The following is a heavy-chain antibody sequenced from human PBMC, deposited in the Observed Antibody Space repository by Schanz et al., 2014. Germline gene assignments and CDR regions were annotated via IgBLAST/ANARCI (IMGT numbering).Heavy chain of an antibody. CDR3: ARGTPFRCDY. D-gene: IGHD3-16*01. CDR2: ISSTSTYL. CDR1: GFTFSSYT. V-gene: IGHV3-21*01. Sequence: EVHLVESGGGFVQPGGSLRLSCAASGFTFSSYTMKWVRQAPGKGLEWVSSISSTSTYLYYADSVKGRFTISRDSARNSLYLQMSSLRAEDTAVYYCARGTPFRCDYWGQGTLVTVSS. J-gene: IGHJ4*02.